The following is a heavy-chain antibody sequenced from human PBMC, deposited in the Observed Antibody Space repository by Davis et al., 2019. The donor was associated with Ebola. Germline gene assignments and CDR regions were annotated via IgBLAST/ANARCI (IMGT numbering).Heavy chain of an antibody. V-gene: IGHV1-46*01. D-gene: IGHD4-17*01. CDR3: ARDLPSYGDYGIYYYGMDV. J-gene: IGHJ6*02. CDR1: GYTFSSYY. CDR2: INPSGGST. Sequence: AASVKVSCKASGYTFSSYYMHWVRQAPGQGLEWMGIINPSGGSTRYAQKFQGRVTMTRDTSISTAYMELSRLRSDDTAVYYCARDLPSYGDYGIYYYGMDVWGQGTTVTVSS.